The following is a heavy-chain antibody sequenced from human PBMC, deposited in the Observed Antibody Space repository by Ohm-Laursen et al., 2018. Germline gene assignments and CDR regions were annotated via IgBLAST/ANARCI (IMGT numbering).Heavy chain of an antibody. CDR2: ISGSGGRT. D-gene: IGHD3-22*01. CDR3: AKSYDSSGYYLAYYFDY. V-gene: IGHV3-23*01. Sequence: SLRLSCAASVFTFSTYAMTWVRQAPGKGLEWVSAISGSGGRTYYADSVKGRFTISRDNSKNTLYLQMNSLRAEDTAVYYCAKSYDSSGYYLAYYFDYWGQGTLVTVSS. J-gene: IGHJ4*02. CDR1: VFTFSTYA.